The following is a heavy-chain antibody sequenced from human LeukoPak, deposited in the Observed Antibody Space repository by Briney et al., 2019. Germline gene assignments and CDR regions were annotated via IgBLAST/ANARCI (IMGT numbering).Heavy chain of an antibody. Sequence: ASVKVSCKASGYTSASHYMHWVRQAPGQGLEWMGVINPSGGSPTYAQKFQGRVNMTRDTSTSTFYMELSSLRSEDTAMYYCARKYSYNSGGLDHWGQGALVTVPS. CDR2: INPSGGSP. V-gene: IGHV1-46*01. CDR3: ARKYSYNSGGLDH. CDR1: GYTSASHY. J-gene: IGHJ4*02. D-gene: IGHD6-19*01.